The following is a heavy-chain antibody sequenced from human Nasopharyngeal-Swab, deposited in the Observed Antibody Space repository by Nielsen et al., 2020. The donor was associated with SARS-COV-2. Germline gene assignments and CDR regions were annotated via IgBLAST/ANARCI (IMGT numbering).Heavy chain of an antibody. Sequence: WIRQRPGKGLEWIGDIYYSGSTNYTPSLKRRVTISVDAPKNQFSLKLSSVTAADTAVYYCARALRYFDWSGPWWFDPWGQGTLVTVSS. J-gene: IGHJ5*02. D-gene: IGHD3-9*01. V-gene: IGHV4-59*13. CDR3: ARALRYFDWSGPWWFDP. CDR2: IYYSGST.